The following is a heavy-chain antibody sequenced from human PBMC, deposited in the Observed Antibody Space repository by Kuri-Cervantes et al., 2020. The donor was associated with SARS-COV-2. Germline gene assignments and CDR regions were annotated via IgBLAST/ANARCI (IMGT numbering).Heavy chain of an antibody. V-gene: IGHV3-30*12. J-gene: IGHJ4*02. CDR2: ISYDGTNK. D-gene: IGHD3-22*01. Sequence: GGSLRPPCAASGFTLSSYGMHWVRQAPGKGLEWVAVISYDGTNKYYADSVKGRFTISRDNAKSSLYLQMNSLRAEDTAVYYCARAPSKPSSGYRNWGQGTLVTVSS. CDR3: ARAPSKPSSGYRN. CDR1: GFTLSSYG.